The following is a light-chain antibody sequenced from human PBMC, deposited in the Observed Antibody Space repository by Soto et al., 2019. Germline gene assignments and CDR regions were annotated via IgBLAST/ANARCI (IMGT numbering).Light chain of an antibody. CDR2: GAS. CDR3: QHYNDWPPTWT. V-gene: IGKV3-15*01. Sequence: EIVMMQSPATLSVSPGERATLSCRASQSVSSKLAWYQQKPGQAPRVLIYGASTRATGIPARFSGSGSGTEFTLTISSLQTEDFTVYYCQHYNDWPPTWTFGQGTKV. CDR1: QSVSSK. J-gene: IGKJ1*01.